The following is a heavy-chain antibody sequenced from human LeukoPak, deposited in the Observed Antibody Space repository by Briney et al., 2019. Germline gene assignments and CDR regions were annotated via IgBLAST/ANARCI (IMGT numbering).Heavy chain of an antibody. CDR2: IYVTGST. D-gene: IGHD3-16*02. J-gene: IGHJ6*03. Sequence: PSETLSLTCIVSGGSIGTYYWSWIRQSPGKGLEWIGYIYVTGSTRYNPYLQSRVTISVDTSRNQFFLKMSSVTAADTAVYYCARHIGGGIEDMDVWGTGAKVTVSS. V-gene: IGHV4-59*08. CDR3: ARHIGGGIEDMDV. CDR1: GGSIGTYY.